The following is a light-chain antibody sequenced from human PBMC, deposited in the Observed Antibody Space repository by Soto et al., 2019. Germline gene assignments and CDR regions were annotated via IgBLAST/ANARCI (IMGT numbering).Light chain of an antibody. CDR3: QQSYSAPQFT. J-gene: IGKJ3*01. Sequence: DIQMTQSPSSLSASVGARVTITCRASESIGSHLNWYQQRPGQAPKVLIYAVSSLQSGVPSRFSGSGSGTDFTLTISSLPPEDVATYYCQQSYSAPQFTFGPGTKVDI. V-gene: IGKV1-39*01. CDR1: ESIGSH. CDR2: AVS.